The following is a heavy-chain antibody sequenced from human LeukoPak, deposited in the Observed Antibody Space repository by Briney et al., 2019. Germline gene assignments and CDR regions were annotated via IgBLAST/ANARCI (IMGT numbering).Heavy chain of an antibody. V-gene: IGHV4-4*07. CDR3: ARVDLAAGTWSNWFDP. CDR1: GGSIRNYY. D-gene: IGHD6-13*01. Sequence: SETLSLTCSVSGGSIRNYYWNWIRQSSGRGLELIERIHTSGSTNCNPSLKSRVTISVDTSKNQFSLKLSSVTAADTAVYYCARVDLAAGTWSNWFDPWGQGTLVTVSS. J-gene: IGHJ5*02. CDR2: IHTSGST.